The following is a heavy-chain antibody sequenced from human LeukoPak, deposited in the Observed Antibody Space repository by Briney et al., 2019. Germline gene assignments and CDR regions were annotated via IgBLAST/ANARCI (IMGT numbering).Heavy chain of an antibody. CDR2: ISYDGSNK. J-gene: IGHJ6*04. CDR1: GFTFSSYG. CDR3: AKNLWFGELYNGMDV. D-gene: IGHD3-10*01. V-gene: IGHV3-30*18. Sequence: PGGSLRLSCAASGFTFSSYGMHWVRQAPGKGLGWVAVISYDGSNKYYADSVKGRFTISRDNSKNTLYLQMNSLRAEDTAAYYCAKNLWFGELYNGMDVWGKGTTVTVSS.